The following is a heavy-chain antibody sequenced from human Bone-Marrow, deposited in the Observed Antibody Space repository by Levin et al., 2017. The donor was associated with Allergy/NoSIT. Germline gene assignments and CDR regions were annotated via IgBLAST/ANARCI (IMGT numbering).Heavy chain of an antibody. J-gene: IGHJ4*02. D-gene: IGHD6-13*01. CDR3: VRRSSSSWNAGHFDY. V-gene: IGHV3-23*01. CDR2: INGGATST. Sequence: KGLEWVSAINGGATSTHYADSVKGRFTISRDNSKNTLYLQMNSLRAEDTAVYYCVRRSSSSWNAGHFDYWGQGTLVIVSS.